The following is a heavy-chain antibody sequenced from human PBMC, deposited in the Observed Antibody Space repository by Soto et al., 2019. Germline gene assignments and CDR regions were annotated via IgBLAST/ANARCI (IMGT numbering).Heavy chain of an antibody. CDR2: IYFSGST. V-gene: IGHV4-59*11. Sequence: QVQLQESGPGLVKPSETLSLTCTVSGATINSHYWTWIRQTPGKGLEWIGSIYFSGSTNYNPSLKGRVPISVDTSKSQFSLQLSSVIAADTAMYYCARELSYGMDVWGQGTTVTVSS. J-gene: IGHJ6*02. CDR3: ARELSYGMDV. CDR1: GATINSHY.